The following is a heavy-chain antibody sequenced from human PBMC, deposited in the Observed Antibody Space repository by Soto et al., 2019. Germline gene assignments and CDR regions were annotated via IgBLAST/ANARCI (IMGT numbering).Heavy chain of an antibody. CDR1: GFIFDYYA. V-gene: IGHV3-9*01. CDR3: AKAASLTAVADH. Sequence: SLKISCAASGFIFDYYAMHWVRQAPWKALEWVSGISWNSGEIAYAASVKGRFTISRDNPRNSLYLQMNNLRPEDTALYYCAKAASLTAVADHWGHGTLVTVSS. J-gene: IGHJ4*01. D-gene: IGHD6-19*01. CDR2: ISWNSGEI.